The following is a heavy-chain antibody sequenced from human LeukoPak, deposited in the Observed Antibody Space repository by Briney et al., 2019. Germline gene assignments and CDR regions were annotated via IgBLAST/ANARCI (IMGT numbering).Heavy chain of an antibody. CDR2: ISYDGSNK. D-gene: IGHD5-24*01. CDR3: ARQEMATRVFDY. V-gene: IGHV3-30-3*01. Sequence: GGSLRLSCAASGFTFSSYAMHWVRQAPGKGLEWVAVISYDGSNKYYADSVKGRFTISRDNSKNTLYLQMNSLRAEDTAVYYCARQEMATRVFDYWGQGTLVTVSS. J-gene: IGHJ4*02. CDR1: GFTFSSYA.